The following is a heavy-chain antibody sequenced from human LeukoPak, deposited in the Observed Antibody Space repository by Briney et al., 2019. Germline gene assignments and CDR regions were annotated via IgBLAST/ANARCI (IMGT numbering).Heavy chain of an antibody. J-gene: IGHJ4*02. D-gene: IGHD3-22*01. Sequence: ASVKVSCKASGYTFTSYGISWVRQAPGQGLEWMGWISAYNGNTNYAQKLQGRVTMTTDTSTSTAYMELRSLRSDDTAVYYCARVRIPSGYYSYPLDYWGQGTLVTVSS. CDR2: ISAYNGNT. CDR3: ARVRIPSGYYSYPLDY. CDR1: GYTFTSYG. V-gene: IGHV1-18*01.